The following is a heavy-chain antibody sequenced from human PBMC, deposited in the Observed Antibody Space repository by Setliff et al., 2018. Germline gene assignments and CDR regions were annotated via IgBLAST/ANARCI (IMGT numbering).Heavy chain of an antibody. J-gene: IGHJ6*02. CDR1: GFNVRSSY. D-gene: IGHD2-15*01. CDR3: ARGLCVGQSCYWPKAMDV. Sequence: GVLRLSCAMTGFNVRSSYMNWVRQAPGKGLEWVSVLYPNLVTNYADSVKDRFTVSRDESKNMVYLQMNNLEVDDTAIYYCARGLCVGQSCYWPKAMDVWGQGATVTVSS. CDR2: LYPNLVT. V-gene: IGHV3-66*01.